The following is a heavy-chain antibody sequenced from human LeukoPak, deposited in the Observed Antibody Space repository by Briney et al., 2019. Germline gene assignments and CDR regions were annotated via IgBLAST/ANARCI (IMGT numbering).Heavy chain of an antibody. Sequence: SETLSLTCTVSGGSVSNYYWSWIRQSPGKGLEWIGYIYYTETSYNPSLKSRVTISVDTSKNQFSLKLSSVTAADTAVYYCARDRVQLERLEAFDIWGQGTMVTVSS. V-gene: IGHV4-59*02. CDR1: GGSVSNYY. D-gene: IGHD1-1*01. J-gene: IGHJ3*02. CDR2: IYYTET. CDR3: ARDRVQLERLEAFDI.